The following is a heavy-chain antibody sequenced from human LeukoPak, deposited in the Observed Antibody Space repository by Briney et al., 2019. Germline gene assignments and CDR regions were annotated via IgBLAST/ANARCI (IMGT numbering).Heavy chain of an antibody. CDR2: INPYCDGN. V-gene: IGHV1-2*02. CDR1: VYTFTLYY. CDR3: ARGRAIAAAGTGLDY. J-gene: IGHJ4*02. Sequence: SVKLSRNCSVYTFTLYYMHWVRQPPAQGLEWMGWINPYCDGNNYAQKFQGRVTMTRDMSISTAYMEVSRLRSEDTAVYYCARGRAIAAAGTGLDYWGQGTLVTVSS. D-gene: IGHD6-13*01.